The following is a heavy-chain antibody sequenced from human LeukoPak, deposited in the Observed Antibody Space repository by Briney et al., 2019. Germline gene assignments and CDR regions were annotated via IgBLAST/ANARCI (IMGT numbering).Heavy chain of an antibody. CDR1: VHTFTGYY. D-gene: IGHD2-21*01. CDR3: ASRWGFDETGDY. J-gene: IGHJ4*02. CDR2: INPNSGGT. Sequence: ASVKVSCKASVHTFTGYYMHWVRQAPGQGLEWVGWINPNSGGTNYAQKFQGRVAMTRDTTISTAYMELSRLGSDDTAVYYCASRWGFDETGDYWGQGTLVTVSS. V-gene: IGHV1-2*02.